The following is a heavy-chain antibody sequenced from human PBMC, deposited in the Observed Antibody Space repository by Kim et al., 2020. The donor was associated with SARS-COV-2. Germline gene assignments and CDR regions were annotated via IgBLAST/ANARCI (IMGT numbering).Heavy chain of an antibody. V-gene: IGHV3-7*04. J-gene: IGHJ4*02. D-gene: IGHD2-2*01. CDR3: ARIYCTSTDCYYDY. Sequence: YVDSVNGRFTISRDNAKNSLFLQMNSLRAEDTAVYYCARIYCTSTDCYYDYWGQGTLVTVSS.